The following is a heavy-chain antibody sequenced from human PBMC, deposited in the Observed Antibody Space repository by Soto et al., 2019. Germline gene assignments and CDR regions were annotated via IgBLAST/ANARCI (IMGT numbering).Heavy chain of an antibody. CDR3: ARGATDAYPGSRIFDF. CDR1: GLTFGSRA. V-gene: IGHV3-23*01. J-gene: IGHJ4*02. Sequence: EVQLLESGGDLKQPGGSLRLSCVASGLTFGSRAMSWVRQAPGEGLQWVSTITETGGEEKYADSVRGRFVIARDNSKKTLYLQMSSFTAEDSAMYFWARGATDAYPGSRIFDFWGRGTLVTVSS. CDR2: ITETGGEE. D-gene: IGHD3-10*01.